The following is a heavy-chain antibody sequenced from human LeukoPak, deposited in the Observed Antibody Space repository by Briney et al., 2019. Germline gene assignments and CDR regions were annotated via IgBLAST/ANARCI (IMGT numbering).Heavy chain of an antibody. CDR2: IYYSGNT. CDR1: GGSISSGGYY. D-gene: IGHD3-10*01. V-gene: IGHV4-31*03. CDR3: ARDSLRSYFDY. Sequence: SQTLSLTCTVSGGSISSGGYYWSWIRQHPGKGLEWIGYIYYSGNTFYNPSLKSRVTLSVDTSKNQFSLKLSSVTAADTAVYYCARDSLRSYFDYWGQGTLVTVSS. J-gene: IGHJ4*02.